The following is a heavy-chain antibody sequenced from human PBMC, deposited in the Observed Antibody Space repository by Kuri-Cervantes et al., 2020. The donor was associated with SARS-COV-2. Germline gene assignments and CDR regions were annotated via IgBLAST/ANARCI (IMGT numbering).Heavy chain of an antibody. J-gene: IGHJ6*03. CDR2: IIPIFGTA. CDR3: ARVGEDIVVVPAAIPYYYYYMDV. CDR1: GGTFSSYA. V-gene: IGHV1-69*05. Sequence: SVKVSCKASGGTFSSYAISWVRQAPGQGLEWMGRIIPIFGTANYAQKFQGRVTMTRDTSTSTVYMELRSLRSDDTAVYYCARVGEDIVVVPAAIPYYYYYMDVWGKGTTVTVSS. D-gene: IGHD2-2*01.